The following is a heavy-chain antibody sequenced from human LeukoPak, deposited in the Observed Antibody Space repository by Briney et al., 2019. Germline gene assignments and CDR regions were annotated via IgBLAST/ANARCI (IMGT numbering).Heavy chain of an antibody. CDR3: ARDDYRGVTNFDP. V-gene: IGHV4-59*01. J-gene: IGHJ5*02. CDR1: GGSISPYF. CDR2: ISYTGST. Sequence: SETLSLTCTVSGGSISPYFWSWIRQPPGKGLEWIGYISYTGSTNYNPSLKSRVTISVDTSKNQFSLQLTSVTAADTAVYYCARDDYRGVTNFDPWGQGTLVTISS. D-gene: IGHD3-10*01.